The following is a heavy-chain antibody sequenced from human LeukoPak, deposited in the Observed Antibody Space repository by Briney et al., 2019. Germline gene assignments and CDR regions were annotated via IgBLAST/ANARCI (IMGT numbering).Heavy chain of an antibody. CDR1: GGSISSSSSY. D-gene: IGHD3-22*01. Sequence: SETLSLTCTVSGGSISSSSSYWGWIRQPPGKGLEWIGSIYYSGSTYYNPSLKSRVTISVDTSKNQFSLKLSSVTAADTAVYYCLRGYYYDSRDAFDIWGQGTMVTVSS. CDR2: IYYSGST. J-gene: IGHJ3*02. CDR3: LRGYYYDSRDAFDI. V-gene: IGHV4-39*01.